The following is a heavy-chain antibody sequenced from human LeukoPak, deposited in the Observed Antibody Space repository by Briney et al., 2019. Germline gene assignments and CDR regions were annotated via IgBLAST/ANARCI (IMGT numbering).Heavy chain of an antibody. J-gene: IGHJ4*02. CDR3: ATYSSGWSHFDY. D-gene: IGHD6-19*01. CDR2: FDPEDGET. Sequence: ASVKVSCKVSGYTLTELSMHWVRQAPGKGLEWMGGFDPEDGETIYAQKFQGRVTMTEDTSTDTAYMELSSLRSVDTAVYYCATYSSGWSHFDYWGQGTLVTVSS. V-gene: IGHV1-24*01. CDR1: GYTLTELS.